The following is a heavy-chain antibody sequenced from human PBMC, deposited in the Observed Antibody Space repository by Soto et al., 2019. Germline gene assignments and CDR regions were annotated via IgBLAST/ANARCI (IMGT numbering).Heavy chain of an antibody. CDR2: ITASGRNS. V-gene: IGHV3-23*01. CDR3: AKLTAYYDFWSGSDFDY. D-gene: IGHD3-3*01. CDR1: GFTFNSYV. J-gene: IGHJ4*02. Sequence: EVQLLESGGGLIQPGGSLRLSCEASGFTFNSYVMSWVRQAPGKGLEWVSSITASGRNSYYADSVKGRFTISRDQSKNTLFLQMSSLRAEDTALYYCAKLTAYYDFWSGSDFDYWGQGALVTVSS.